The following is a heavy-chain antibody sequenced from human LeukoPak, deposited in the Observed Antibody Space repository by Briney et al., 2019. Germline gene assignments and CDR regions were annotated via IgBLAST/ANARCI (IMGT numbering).Heavy chain of an antibody. CDR2: ISAYNGNT. V-gene: IGHV1-18*01. J-gene: IGHJ4*02. D-gene: IGHD3-22*01. CDR3: ARRYYDSSGYYLLYYFDY. CDR1: GYTFTSYA. Sequence: ASVKVSCKASGYTFTSYAISWVRQAPGQGLEWMGWISAYNGNTNYAQKLQGRVTITTDTSTSTAYMELRSLRSDDTAVYYCARRYYDSSGYYLLYYFDYWGQGTLVTVSS.